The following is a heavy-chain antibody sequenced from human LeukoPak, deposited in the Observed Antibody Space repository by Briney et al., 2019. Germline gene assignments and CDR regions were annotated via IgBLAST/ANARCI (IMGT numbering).Heavy chain of an antibody. D-gene: IGHD3-22*01. CDR2: ISYDGSNK. J-gene: IGHJ6*02. V-gene: IGHV3-30-3*01. Sequence: GGPLRLSCAASGFTFSGYAMHWVRQAPGKGLEWVAVISYDGSNKYYADSVKGRFTISRDNSKNTLYLQMNSLRAEDTAVYYCARDYYDSSGFFVYYYGMDVWGQGTTVTVSS. CDR1: GFTFSGYA. CDR3: ARDYYDSSGFFVYYYGMDV.